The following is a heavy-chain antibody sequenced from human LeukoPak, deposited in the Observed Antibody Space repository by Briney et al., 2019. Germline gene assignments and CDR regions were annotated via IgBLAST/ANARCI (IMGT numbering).Heavy chain of an antibody. D-gene: IGHD4-17*01. CDR2: IYYSGST. CDR1: GDSVISGLYY. CDR3: ARDYGDYFDY. J-gene: IGHJ4*02. V-gene: IGHV4-61*01. Sequence: SETLSLTCTVSGDSVISGLYYWTWVRQPPGKGLEWIGYIYYSGSTNYNPSLKSRVIISVDTSKNQFSLKLSSVAAADTAVYYCARDYGDYFDYWGQGTLVTVSS.